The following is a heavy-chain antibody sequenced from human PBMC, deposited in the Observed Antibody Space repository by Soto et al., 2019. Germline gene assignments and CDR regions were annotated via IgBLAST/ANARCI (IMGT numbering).Heavy chain of an antibody. D-gene: IGHD4-17*01. CDR3: ARHIPDGDYVIANWFDP. Sequence: PSETLSLTCTVSGGSISSSSYSWGWIRQPRGKGLEWIGCIYYSGSTYYNPSLKSRVTISVDTSKNQFSLKLSSVTAADTAVYYCARHIPDGDYVIANWFDPWGQGTLVTVSS. CDR1: GGSISSSSYS. CDR2: IYYSGST. J-gene: IGHJ5*02. V-gene: IGHV4-39*01.